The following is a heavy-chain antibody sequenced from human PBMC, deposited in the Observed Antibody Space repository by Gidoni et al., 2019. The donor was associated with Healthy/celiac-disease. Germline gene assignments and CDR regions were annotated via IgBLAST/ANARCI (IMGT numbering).Heavy chain of an antibody. V-gene: IGHV1-69*06. CDR1: GGTCSSYA. J-gene: IGHJ5*02. Sequence: QVQLVQSGAEVKKPGSSVKVSCKASGGTCSSYAISWVRQAPGQGLEWMGGIIPIFGTANYAQKFQGRVTITADKSTSTAYMELSSLRSEDTAVYYCARDSDYGGTYNWFDPWGQGTLVTVSS. CDR2: IIPIFGTA. CDR3: ARDSDYGGTYNWFDP. D-gene: IGHD4-17*01.